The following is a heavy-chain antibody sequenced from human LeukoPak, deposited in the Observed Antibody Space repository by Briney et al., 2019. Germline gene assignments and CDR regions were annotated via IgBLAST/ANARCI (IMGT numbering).Heavy chain of an antibody. CDR1: GYSFTNYW. CDR3: ALNPRGYCSGGRCCIGY. Sequence: GESLKISCKGSGYSFTNYWIGWVRQMPGKGLEWMGIIYPGDSDTRYSPSFQGQVTISADKSISTAYLQWSSLKASDTAMYYCALNPRGYCSGGRCCIGYWGQGTLVTVSS. J-gene: IGHJ4*02. D-gene: IGHD2-15*01. V-gene: IGHV5-51*01. CDR2: IYPGDSDT.